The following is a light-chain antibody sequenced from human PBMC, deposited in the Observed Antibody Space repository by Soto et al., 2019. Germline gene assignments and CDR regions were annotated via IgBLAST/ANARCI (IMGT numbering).Light chain of an antibody. CDR2: DAS. Sequence: EIVLTQFPGTLSLSPGERATLSCRASQSVNSNYLAWYQQKHGQAPRLLIYDASSRATGIPDRFSGSGSGADFTITSSSMEPEDCAVYFCQQYGTSASTFGQGTKLEIK. CDR1: QSVNSNY. V-gene: IGKV3-20*01. J-gene: IGKJ2*02. CDR3: QQYGTSAST.